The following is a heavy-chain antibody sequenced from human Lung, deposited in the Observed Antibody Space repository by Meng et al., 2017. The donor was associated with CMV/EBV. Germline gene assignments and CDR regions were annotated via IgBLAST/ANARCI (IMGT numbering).Heavy chain of an antibody. Sequence: FGSSSINWVRQAPGNGLEWVSSISSSSSYIYYAASVKGRFTISRDNAKNSLYLQMNSLRAEDTAVYYCAREWNYYDSSGYLKAFFDYWGQGTLVTVSS. CDR3: AREWNYYDSSGYLKAFFDY. V-gene: IGHV3-21*01. J-gene: IGHJ4*02. D-gene: IGHD3-22*01. CDR2: ISSSSSYI. CDR1: FGSSS.